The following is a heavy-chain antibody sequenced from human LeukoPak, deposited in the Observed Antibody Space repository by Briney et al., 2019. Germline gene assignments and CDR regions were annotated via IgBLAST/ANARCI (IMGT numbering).Heavy chain of an antibody. J-gene: IGHJ6*02. CDR3: ARGGTNNYYYYYGMDV. Sequence: SETLSLTCAVYGGSFSGYYWSWIRQPPGKGLEWIGEINHSGSTNYNPSLKSRVTISVDTSKNQFSLKLSSVTAADTAAYYCARGGTNNYYYYYGMDVWGQGTTVTVSS. CDR1: GGSFSGYY. V-gene: IGHV4-34*01. D-gene: IGHD2-8*01. CDR2: INHSGST.